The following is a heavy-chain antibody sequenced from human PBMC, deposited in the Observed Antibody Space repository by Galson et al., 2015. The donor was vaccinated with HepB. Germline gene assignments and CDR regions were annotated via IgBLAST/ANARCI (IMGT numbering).Heavy chain of an antibody. CDR2: ISYDGINK. CDR3: ARDLGDHTFYAFWSGSLDY. D-gene: IGHD3-3*01. CDR1: GFTFSNYV. V-gene: IGHV3-30-3*01. J-gene: IGHJ4*02. Sequence: SLRLSCAASGFTFSNYVFHWVRQAPGKGLEWVAVISYDGINKYYADSVKGRFTISRDSSKNTLSLQMNSLRPEDTAVYFCARDLGDHTFYAFWSGSLDYWGQGTLVTVSS.